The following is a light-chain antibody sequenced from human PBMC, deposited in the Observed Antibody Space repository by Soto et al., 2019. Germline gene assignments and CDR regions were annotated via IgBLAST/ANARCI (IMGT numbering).Light chain of an antibody. Sequence: QSVLTQPASVSGSPGQSITISCTGTSSDVGGYNYVSWYQQHPGKAPKFMIYDVSNRPSGVSNRFSGSKSGNTASLTISGRQAEDEADYYCSSYTTSNTRQMVFGTGTKLTVL. J-gene: IGLJ1*01. CDR1: SSDVGGYNY. V-gene: IGLV2-14*01. CDR3: SSYTTSNTRQMV. CDR2: DVS.